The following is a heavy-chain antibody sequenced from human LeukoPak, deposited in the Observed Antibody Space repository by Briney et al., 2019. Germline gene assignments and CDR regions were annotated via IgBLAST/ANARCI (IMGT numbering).Heavy chain of an antibody. D-gene: IGHD1-14*01. CDR2: IKQDGSET. CDR3: VRGDNRDY. CDR1: GFTFSNYW. V-gene: IGHV3-7*04. Sequence: GGSLRLSCAASGFTFSNYWMNWVRQAPGKGLECLANIKQDGSETYYADSVKGRFTISRDNAKNSLYLQMNSLRAEDTAVYYCVRGDNRDYWGQGTLATVSS. J-gene: IGHJ4*02.